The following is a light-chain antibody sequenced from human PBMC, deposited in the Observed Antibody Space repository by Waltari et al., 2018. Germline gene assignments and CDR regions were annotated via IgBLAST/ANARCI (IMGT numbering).Light chain of an antibody. CDR3: QQYNRWPPIT. V-gene: IGKV3-15*01. CDR1: QSVSSN. CDR2: DAS. Sequence: EIVMTQSPATLSVSPWETATRSCRASQSVSSNVAWYQKKPGQAPRLLIYDASTRATSIPAKFRGSGSGTEFTLTISSLQSEDFAVYYCQQYNRWPPITFGRGTRLEIK. J-gene: IGKJ5*01.